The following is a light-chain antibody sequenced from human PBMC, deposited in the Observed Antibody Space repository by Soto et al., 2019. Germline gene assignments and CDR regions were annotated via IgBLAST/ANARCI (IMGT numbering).Light chain of an antibody. J-gene: IGLJ2*01. CDR2: DGS. CDR1: SSDIDNYNF. CDR3: CSHSGGYTSVL. Sequence: QSALTQPASVSGSPGQSITISCSGASSDIDNYNFVSWYQQHPCQAPKLIIYDGSERPSGVSDRFSGSSSDNTASLTISGLQAEDEADYYCCSHSGGYTSVLFGGGTQLTVL. V-gene: IGLV2-23*01.